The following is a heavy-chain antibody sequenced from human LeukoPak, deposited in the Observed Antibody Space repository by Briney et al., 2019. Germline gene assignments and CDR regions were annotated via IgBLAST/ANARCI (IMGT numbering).Heavy chain of an antibody. V-gene: IGHV3-7*03. D-gene: IGHD3-16*01. CDR2: INQDGSEK. CDR1: GITFSRFW. CDR3: ARGGGLDV. J-gene: IGHJ6*02. Sequence: GGSLRLSCAASGITFSRFWMSWVRQAPGKGLQWVANINQDGSEKHYVDSVKGRFTISRDNAENSLYLQMNSLRAEDTAVYYCARGGGLDVWGQGATVTVSS.